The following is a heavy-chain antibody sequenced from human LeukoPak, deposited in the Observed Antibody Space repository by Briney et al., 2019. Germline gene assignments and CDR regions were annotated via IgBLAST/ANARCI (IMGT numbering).Heavy chain of an antibody. CDR3: ARLGSYHDF. Sequence: PSETLSLTCTVSGASISHYYWSWIRQTPEKGLEWMGHIHTSGGSSPYPSLKSRLTMPIDTSRNQFSLKLTSVTAADTAVYFCARLGSYHDFWGQGALVTVSS. CDR1: GASISHYY. D-gene: IGHD1-26*01. J-gene: IGHJ4*02. CDR2: IHTSGGS. V-gene: IGHV4-4*09.